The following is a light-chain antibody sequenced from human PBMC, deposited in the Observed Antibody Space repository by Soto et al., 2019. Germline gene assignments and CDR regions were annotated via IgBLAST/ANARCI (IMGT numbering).Light chain of an antibody. CDR3: QSYDSSLSGSK. CDR1: SSNIGAGYD. V-gene: IGLV1-40*01. CDR2: GNS. J-gene: IGLJ2*01. Sequence: QSVLTQPPSVSGAPGQRVTISCTGSSSNIGAGYDVHWYQQLPGTAPKLLIYGNSNRPSGVPDRFSGSKSGTSASLAITGLQAEDEADYYCQSYDSSLSGSKFGGGPSSPS.